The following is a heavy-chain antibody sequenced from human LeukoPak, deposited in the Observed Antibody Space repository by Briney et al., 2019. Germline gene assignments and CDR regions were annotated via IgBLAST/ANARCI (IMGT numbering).Heavy chain of an antibody. CDR2: INPNSGGT. Sequence: ASVKVSCKASGYTFTSYYMHWVRQAPGQGLEWMGWINPNSGGTNYAQKFQGRVTMTRDTSISTAYMELSRLRSEDTAVYYCAVAAGIWAFDIWGQGTMVTVSS. CDR1: GYTFTSYY. CDR3: AVAAGIWAFDI. D-gene: IGHD6-13*01. J-gene: IGHJ3*02. V-gene: IGHV1-2*02.